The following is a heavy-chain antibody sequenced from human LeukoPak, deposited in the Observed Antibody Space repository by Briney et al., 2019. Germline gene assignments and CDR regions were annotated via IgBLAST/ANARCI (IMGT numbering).Heavy chain of an antibody. J-gene: IGHJ5*02. CDR2: IYTSGST. CDR3: ARDRAAVANWGYDWFEP. D-gene: IGHD7-27*01. CDR1: GGSISSYY. V-gene: IGHV4-4*07. Sequence: SETLSLTCTVSGGSISSYYWSWIRQPAGKGLEWIGRIYTSGSTNYNPSLKSRVTMSVDTSKNQFSLKLSSVTAADTAVYYCARDRAAVANWGYDWFEPWGEGTLVTVSS.